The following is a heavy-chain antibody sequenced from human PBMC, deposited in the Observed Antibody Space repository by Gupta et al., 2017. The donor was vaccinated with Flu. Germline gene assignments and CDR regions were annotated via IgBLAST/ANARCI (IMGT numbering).Heavy chain of an antibody. J-gene: IGHJ4*02. CDR3: ARRGTYYFDF. V-gene: IGHV4-31*02. CDR2: VHSSGNT. Sequence: FFWAWIRQVPGKGLEWIGYVHSSGNTYYNPSLRSRLMMSIDTAKNEFSLEMTSLTAADTAMYYCARRGTYYFDFWGQGALVTVSS. D-gene: IGHD1-7*01. CDR1: FF.